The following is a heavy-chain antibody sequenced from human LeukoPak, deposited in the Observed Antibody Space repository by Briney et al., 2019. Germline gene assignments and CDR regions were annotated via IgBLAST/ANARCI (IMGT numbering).Heavy chain of an antibody. J-gene: IGHJ4*02. V-gene: IGHV1-69*13. Sequence: SVKVSCKASGYTFTDYYMHWVRQAPGQGLEWMGGIIPIFGTANYAQKFQGRVTITADESTSTAYMELSSLRSEDTAVYYCARGDYGSGLDYWGQGTLVTVSS. CDR2: IIPIFGTA. D-gene: IGHD3-10*01. CDR1: GYTFTDYY. CDR3: ARGDYGSGLDY.